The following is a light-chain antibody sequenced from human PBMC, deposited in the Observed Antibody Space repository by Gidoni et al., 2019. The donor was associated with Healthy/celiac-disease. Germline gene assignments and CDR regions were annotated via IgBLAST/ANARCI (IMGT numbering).Light chain of an antibody. Sequence: DIQMTQSPSSLSASVGARVTITCQASQDISNYLNWYKQKPGKAPKLLIYDASNLETGVPSRFSGSVSGTDFTFTISSLQPEDIATYYCQQYDNLPLTFGGXTKVEIK. CDR1: QDISNY. CDR3: QQYDNLPLT. J-gene: IGKJ4*02. V-gene: IGKV1-33*01. CDR2: DAS.